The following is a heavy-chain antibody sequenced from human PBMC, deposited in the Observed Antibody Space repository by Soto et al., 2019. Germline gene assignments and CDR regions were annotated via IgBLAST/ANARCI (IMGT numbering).Heavy chain of an antibody. Sequence: SETLSLTCTVSGGSISSYYWSWIRQPPGKGLEWIGYIYYSGSTNYNPSLKSRVTISVDTSKNQFSLKLSSVTAADTAVYYCARARSTVKGRGAFDIWGQGTMVTVSS. D-gene: IGHD4-17*01. J-gene: IGHJ3*02. CDR3: ARARSTVKGRGAFDI. V-gene: IGHV4-59*12. CDR2: IYYSGST. CDR1: GGSISSYY.